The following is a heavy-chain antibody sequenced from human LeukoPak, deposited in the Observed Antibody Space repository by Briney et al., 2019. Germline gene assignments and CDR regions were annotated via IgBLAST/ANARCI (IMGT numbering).Heavy chain of an antibody. CDR1: GFTFSDYY. CDR2: ISSSGSSV. Sequence: GGSLRLSCAASGFTFSDYYMSWIRQARGEGLGWVSYISSSGSSVYYADSVKGRFTISRDNAKNSLFLQMTTLRAEDTAVYYCARRVFYSSSWYGDDALDIWGQGTMVTVSS. D-gene: IGHD6-13*01. CDR3: ARRVFYSSSWYGDDALDI. V-gene: IGHV3-11*01. J-gene: IGHJ3*02.